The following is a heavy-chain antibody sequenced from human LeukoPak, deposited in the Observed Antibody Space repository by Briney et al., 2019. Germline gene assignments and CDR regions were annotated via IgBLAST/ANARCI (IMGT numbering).Heavy chain of an antibody. D-gene: IGHD1-26*01. CDR1: GFTFSSYW. CDR3: ARDPGREFDY. V-gene: IGHV3-7*01. CDR2: INHNGNVN. J-gene: IGHJ4*02. Sequence: GGSLRLSCAASGFTFSSYWMNWARQVPGKGLEWVASINHNGNVNYYVDSVKGRFTISRDNAKNTLYLQMNSLRAEDTAVYYCARDPGREFDYWGQGTLVTVSS.